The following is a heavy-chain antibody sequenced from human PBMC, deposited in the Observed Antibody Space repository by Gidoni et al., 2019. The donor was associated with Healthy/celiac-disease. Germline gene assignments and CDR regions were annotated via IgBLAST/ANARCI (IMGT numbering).Heavy chain of an antibody. V-gene: IGHV1-3*01. J-gene: IGHJ4*02. CDR1: GYTFTSYA. CDR2: INAGNGNT. CDR3: AGDSYGDYEVVKLDY. Sequence: QVQLVQSGAEVTKPGASVKVSCKASGYTFTSYAMHWVRQAPGQRLEWMGWINAGNGNTKYSQKLQGRVTITRDTAASTAYMELSSLRSEDTAVYYCAGDSYGDYEVVKLDYWGQGTLVTVSS. D-gene: IGHD4-17*01.